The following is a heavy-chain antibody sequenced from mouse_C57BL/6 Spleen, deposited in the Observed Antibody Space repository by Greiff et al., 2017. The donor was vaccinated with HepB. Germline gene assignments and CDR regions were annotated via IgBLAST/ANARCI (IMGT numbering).Heavy chain of an antibody. CDR3: ARRGLLRFSFGC. J-gene: IGHJ2*01. D-gene: IGHD1-1*01. Sequence: QVQLQQSGPELVRPGSSLKLSCKASGYTFTSYWMDWVKQRPGQGLEWIGNIYPSDSETHYNQKFKDKATLTVDKSSSTAYMQLSSLTSEDSAVYYCARRGLLRFSFGCCGQGTTLSVSS. CDR2: IYPSDSET. CDR1: GYTFTSYW. V-gene: IGHV1-61*01.